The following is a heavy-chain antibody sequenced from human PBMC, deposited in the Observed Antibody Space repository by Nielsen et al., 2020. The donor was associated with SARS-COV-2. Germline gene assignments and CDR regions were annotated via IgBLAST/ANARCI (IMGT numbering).Heavy chain of an antibody. Sequence: GESLKIFCAASGFTFSSYAMSWVRQAPGKGLEWVSAISGSGGSTYYADSVKGRFTISRDNSKNTLYLQMNSLRAEDTAVYYCATIVGVGGAAFDYWGQGTLVTVSS. V-gene: IGHV3-23*01. CDR3: ATIVGVGGAAFDY. J-gene: IGHJ4*02. CDR1: GFTFSSYA. D-gene: IGHD1-26*01. CDR2: ISGSGGST.